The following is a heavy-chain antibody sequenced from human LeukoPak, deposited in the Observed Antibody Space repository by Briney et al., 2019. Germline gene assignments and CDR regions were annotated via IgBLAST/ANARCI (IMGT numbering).Heavy chain of an antibody. CDR3: ARDLVPYYYDSSRAFDI. D-gene: IGHD3-22*01. V-gene: IGHV3-20*04. J-gene: IGHJ3*02. CDR1: GFTFDDYG. CDR2: INWNGGST. Sequence: GGSLRLSCAASGFTFDDYGMSWVRQAPGKGLEWVSGINWNGGSTGYADSVKGRFTISRDNAKNSLYLQMNSLRAEDTAVYYCARDLVPYYYDSSRAFDIWGQGTMVTVSS.